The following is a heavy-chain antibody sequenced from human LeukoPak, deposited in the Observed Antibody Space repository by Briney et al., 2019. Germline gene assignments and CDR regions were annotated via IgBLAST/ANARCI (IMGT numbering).Heavy chain of an antibody. D-gene: IGHD3-10*01. CDR2: IIPIFGTA. CDR3: ARDGAPYGVSGSYYPLYYFDY. J-gene: IGHJ4*02. Sequence: SVKVSCKASGGTFSSYAISWVRQAPGQGLEWMGRIIPIFGTANYAQKFQGRVTITTDESTSTAYMELSSLRSEDTAVYYCARDGAPYGVSGSYYPLYYFDYWGQGTLVTVSS. V-gene: IGHV1-69*05. CDR1: GGTFSSYA.